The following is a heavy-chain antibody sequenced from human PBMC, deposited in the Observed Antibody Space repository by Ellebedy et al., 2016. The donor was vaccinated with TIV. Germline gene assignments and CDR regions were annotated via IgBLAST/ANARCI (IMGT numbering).Heavy chain of an antibody. Sequence: PGGSLRLSCAASGFIFSSFWMSWVRQAPGKGLEWVANIKEDGSEKNYVDSVKGRFTISRDNAKNSLYLQMNSLRAEDTAVYYCARAVPNWFDPWGQGTLVTVSS. V-gene: IGHV3-7*01. J-gene: IGHJ5*02. CDR2: IKEDGSEK. CDR3: ARAVPNWFDP. CDR1: GFIFSSFW.